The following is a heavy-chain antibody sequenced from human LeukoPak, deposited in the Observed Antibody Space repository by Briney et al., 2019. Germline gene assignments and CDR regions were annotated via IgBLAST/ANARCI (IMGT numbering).Heavy chain of an antibody. Sequence: GGSLRLSCAASGFTFSSYSMNWVRQAPGKGLEWVANIKQDGSEKYYVDSVKGRFTISRDNAKNSLYLQMNSLRAEDTAVYYCARDESPVRFLEWLTNMDVWGKGTTVTVSS. CDR1: GFTFSSYS. J-gene: IGHJ6*03. V-gene: IGHV3-7*01. CDR2: IKQDGSEK. CDR3: ARDESPVRFLEWLTNMDV. D-gene: IGHD3-3*01.